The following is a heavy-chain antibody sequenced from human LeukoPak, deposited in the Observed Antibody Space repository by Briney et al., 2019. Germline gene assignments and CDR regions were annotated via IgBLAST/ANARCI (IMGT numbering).Heavy chain of an antibody. CDR2: IYYSGST. D-gene: IGHD6-19*01. V-gene: IGHV4-39*01. CDR1: GGSIRSSSYY. Sequence: SETLSLTCTVSGGSIRSSSYYWGWIRQPPGKGLEWIGSIYYSGSTYYNPSLKRRVTISVDTSKNQSSLKLSSVTAADTAVYYCANERIAVASLDYWGQGTLVTVSS. J-gene: IGHJ4*02. CDR3: ANERIAVASLDY.